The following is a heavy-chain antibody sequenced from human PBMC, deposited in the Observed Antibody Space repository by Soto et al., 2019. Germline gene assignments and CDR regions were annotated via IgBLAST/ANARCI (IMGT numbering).Heavy chain of an antibody. CDR1: GGSVSNSQYF. D-gene: IGHD6-13*01. Sequence: SETLSLTCTVSGGSVSNSQYFWVWLRQPPGKGLEWIGTISHSGSAHYNPSLNSPLTISVDTSKNQFTLQLTSVTVADTAVYYCATSYGNAWYTFWGQGTQVTVPQ. J-gene: IGHJ4*02. CDR2: ISHSGSA. V-gene: IGHV4-39*06. CDR3: ATSYGNAWYTF.